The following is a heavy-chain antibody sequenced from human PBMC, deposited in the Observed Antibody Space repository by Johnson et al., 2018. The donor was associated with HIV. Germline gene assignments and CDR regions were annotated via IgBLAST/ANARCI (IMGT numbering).Heavy chain of an antibody. J-gene: IGHJ3*01. V-gene: IGHV3-66*01. CDR1: GFSVSSSY. Sequence: EQLVESGGGLIQPGGSLRLSCSAYGFSVSSSYVTWVRQAPGQGLEWVSIIHNGGSTYYADSVKGRFTISRDNSKTTLYLQMNSLRAEDTAVYYCARAGTSGSYAFDFWGQGTMVTVSS. CDR2: IHNGGST. CDR3: ARAGTSGSYAFDF. D-gene: IGHD3-22*01.